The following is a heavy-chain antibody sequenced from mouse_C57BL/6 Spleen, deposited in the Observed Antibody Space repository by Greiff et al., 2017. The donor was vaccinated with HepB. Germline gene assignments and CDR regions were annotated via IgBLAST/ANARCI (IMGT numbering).Heavy chain of an antibody. D-gene: IGHD3-2*02. Sequence: VQLKESGAELVRPGASVKLSCTAYGFNIKDYYMHWVKQRPEQGLEWIGRIDPEDGDTEYAPKFQGKATMTADTSSNTAYLQLSSLTSGDTAVYYCTTRVSSGYYWFAYWGQGTLVTVSA. V-gene: IGHV14-1*01. CDR2: IDPEDGDT. CDR3: TTRVSSGYYWFAY. J-gene: IGHJ3*01. CDR1: GFNIKDYY.